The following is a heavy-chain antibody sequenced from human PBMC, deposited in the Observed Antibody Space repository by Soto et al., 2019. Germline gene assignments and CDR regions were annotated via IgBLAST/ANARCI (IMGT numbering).Heavy chain of an antibody. Sequence: QLQLQESGPGLVKPSETLSLTCTVSGGSISSSSYYWGWIRQPPGKGLEWIGSIYYSGSTYYNPSLKSRVPISVDTSKNRFSLKLSSVTAADTAVYYCARHFSSGGEMDYFDYWGQGTLVTVSS. J-gene: IGHJ4*02. CDR2: IYYSGST. D-gene: IGHD2-15*01. CDR3: ARHFSSGGEMDYFDY. V-gene: IGHV4-39*01. CDR1: GGSISSSSYY.